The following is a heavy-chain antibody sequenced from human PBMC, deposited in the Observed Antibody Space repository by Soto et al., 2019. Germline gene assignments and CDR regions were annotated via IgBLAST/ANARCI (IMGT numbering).Heavy chain of an antibody. CDR3: ARAELYYYGSGGESDAFDI. J-gene: IGHJ3*02. D-gene: IGHD3-10*01. Sequence: SVKVSCKASGGTFSSYTISWVRQAPGQGLEWMGRIIPILGIANYAQKFQGRVTITADKSTSTAYMELSSLRSEDTAVYYCARAELYYYGSGGESDAFDIWGQGTMVTV. V-gene: IGHV1-69*02. CDR2: IIPILGIA. CDR1: GGTFSSYT.